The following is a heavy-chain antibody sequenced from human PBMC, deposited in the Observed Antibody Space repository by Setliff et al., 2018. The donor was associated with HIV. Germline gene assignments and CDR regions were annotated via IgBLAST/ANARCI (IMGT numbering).Heavy chain of an antibody. Sequence: SETLSLTCTVYGGSISSYYWSWIRQPPGKGLEWIGYIYYSGSTNYNPSLKSRVTISVDTSKNQFSLKLSSVTAADTAVYYCAREREGYYDSSGYYYGAFDIWGQGTMVTVSS. CDR3: AREREGYYDSSGYYYGAFDI. V-gene: IGHV4-59*01. D-gene: IGHD3-22*01. CDR1: GGSISSYY. CDR2: IYYSGST. J-gene: IGHJ3*02.